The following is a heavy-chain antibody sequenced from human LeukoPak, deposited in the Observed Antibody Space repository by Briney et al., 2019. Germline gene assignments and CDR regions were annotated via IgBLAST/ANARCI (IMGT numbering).Heavy chain of an antibody. CDR1: GFSFTTDGVG. J-gene: IGHJ4*02. V-gene: IGHV2-5*02. CDR2: IFWDGDR. D-gene: IGHD2-15*01. CDR3: AHSLRRPSCSGGNCYYFDY. Sequence: SGPTLVHPTKTLPVTCTFTGFSFTTDGVGVGWIRQAPGKALECLAIIFWDGDRRYNSSLRSRLTITSDSSINQVVLIMTSMDPVDPATYFCAHSLRRPSCSGGNCYYFDYWGQGTLVTVSS.